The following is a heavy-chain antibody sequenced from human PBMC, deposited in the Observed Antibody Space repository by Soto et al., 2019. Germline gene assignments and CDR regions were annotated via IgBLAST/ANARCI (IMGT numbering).Heavy chain of an antibody. CDR3: ARSVVVVPRYYYYYYMDV. CDR2: INAGNGNT. J-gene: IGHJ6*03. Sequence: VASVKVSCKASGYTFTSYAMHWVRQAPGQRLDWMGWINAGNGNTKYSQKFQGRVTITRDTSASTAYMELSSLRSEDTAVYYCARSVVVVPRYYYYYYMDVWGKGTTVTVSS. V-gene: IGHV1-3*01. CDR1: GYTFTSYA. D-gene: IGHD2-2*01.